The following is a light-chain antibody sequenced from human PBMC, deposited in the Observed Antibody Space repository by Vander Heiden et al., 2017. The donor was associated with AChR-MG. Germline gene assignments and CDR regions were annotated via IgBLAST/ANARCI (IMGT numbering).Light chain of an antibody. CDR2: DGR. CDR1: ESISTF. CDR3: QQCTWPRT. Sequence: EIVLTQSPVTLSSSPGDRVTLSCRARESISTFLLWYQQRRGQSPRLLIYDGRKRANGIPHRFSGSGSGTEFTLTISSLEPEDFAVYYWQQCTWPRTFGQRTEIDMK. V-gene: IGKV3-11*01. J-gene: IGKJ1*01.